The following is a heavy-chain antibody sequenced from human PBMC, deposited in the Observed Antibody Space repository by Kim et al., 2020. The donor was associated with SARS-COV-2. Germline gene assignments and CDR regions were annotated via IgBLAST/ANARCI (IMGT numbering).Heavy chain of an antibody. V-gene: IGHV3-48*04. D-gene: IGHD5-18*01. CDR1: GFTFSSYS. J-gene: IGHJ4*02. CDR2: ISSSSSSSSTI. CDR3: ARLKSWIQLWFDY. Sequence: GGSLRLSCAASGFTFSSYSMNWVRQAPGKGLEWVSYISSSSSSSSTIYYADSVKGRFTISRDNAKNSLYLQMNSLRAEDTAVYYCARLKSWIQLWFDYWGQGTLVTVSS.